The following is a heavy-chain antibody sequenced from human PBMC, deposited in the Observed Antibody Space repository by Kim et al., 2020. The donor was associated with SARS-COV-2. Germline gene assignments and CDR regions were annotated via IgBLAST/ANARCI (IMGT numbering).Heavy chain of an antibody. V-gene: IGHV3-13*01. Sequence: GGSLRLSCAASGFTFSSYDMHWVRQATGKGLEWVSAIGTAGDTYYPGSVKGRFTISRENAKNSLYLQMNSLRAGDTAVYYCARGRGFWSGYAHDAFDIWGQGTMVTVSS. J-gene: IGHJ3*02. CDR3: ARGRGFWSGYAHDAFDI. D-gene: IGHD3-3*01. CDR2: IGTAGDT. CDR1: GFTFSSYD.